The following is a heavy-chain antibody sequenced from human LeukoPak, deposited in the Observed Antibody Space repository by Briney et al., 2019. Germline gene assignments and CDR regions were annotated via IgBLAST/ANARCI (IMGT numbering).Heavy chain of an antibody. CDR2: IYRGGST. V-gene: IGHV3-53*01. Sequence: GGSVRHSCAASGFTVCSIYMSYVPEAPGEGLEWGSDIYRGGSTYYADSVKGRSTTSRDNYKNTMYLQMNSLRGEDTAVYYCASDGGSGWYDWLDPWGQGSLVTVSP. CDR1: GFTVCSIY. D-gene: IGHD6-19*01. J-gene: IGHJ5*02. CDR3: ASDGGSGWYDWLDP.